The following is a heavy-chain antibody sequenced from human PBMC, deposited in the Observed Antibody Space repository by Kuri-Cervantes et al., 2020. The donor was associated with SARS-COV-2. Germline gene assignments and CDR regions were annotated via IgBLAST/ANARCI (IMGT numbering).Heavy chain of an antibody. CDR1: GFKFNRTD. J-gene: IGHJ6*02. Sequence: GESLKISCAASGFKFNRTDMHWVRQAPGKGLVWVSRINSDGSTTSYADSVKGRFTISRDNAKNTLYLQMNSLRAEDTAVYYCARISIWVVAATLFLAYYYYYGMDVWGQGTTVTVSS. V-gene: IGHV3-74*01. CDR2: INSDGSTT. D-gene: IGHD2-15*01. CDR3: ARISIWVVAATLFLAYYYYYGMDV.